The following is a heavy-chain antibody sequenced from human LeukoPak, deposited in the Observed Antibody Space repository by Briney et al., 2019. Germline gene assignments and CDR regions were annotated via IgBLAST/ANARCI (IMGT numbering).Heavy chain of an antibody. Sequence: ASVKVSCKASGYTFTSYAMNWVRQAPGQGLEWMGWINTNTGNPTYAQGFTGRFVFSLDTSVSTAYLQISSLKAEDTAVYYCARVVPYYDFWSGPLDYWGQGTLVTVSS. CDR3: ARVVPYYDFWSGPLDY. V-gene: IGHV7-4-1*02. CDR2: INTNTGNP. J-gene: IGHJ4*02. CDR1: GYTFTSYA. D-gene: IGHD3-3*01.